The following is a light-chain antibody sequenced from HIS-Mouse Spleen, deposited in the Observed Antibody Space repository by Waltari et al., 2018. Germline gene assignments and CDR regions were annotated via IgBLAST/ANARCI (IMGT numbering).Light chain of an antibody. J-gene: IGLJ1*01. Sequence: QSALTQPASVSGSPGQSITISCTGTSSDVGGYNYVSWYQQHPGKATKLMIYDVSNRPSGVSNLFSGSKSGNTASLTISGLQAEDEADYYCSSYTSSSTYVFGTGTKVTVL. CDR2: DVS. CDR1: SSDVGGYNY. V-gene: IGLV2-14*03. CDR3: SSYTSSSTYV.